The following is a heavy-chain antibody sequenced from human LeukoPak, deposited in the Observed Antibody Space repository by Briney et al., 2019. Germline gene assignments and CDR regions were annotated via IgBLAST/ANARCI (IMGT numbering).Heavy chain of an antibody. CDR1: GYTFTRYY. J-gene: IGHJ4*02. CDR2: INPNSGGT. Sequence: GASVKVSCKASGYTFTRYYMHWVRQAPGQGLEWMGWINPNSGGTNYVQKFQGRVTMTRDTSISTAYMELSRLRSDDTAVYYCARDERFLEWLGGDWGQGTLVTVSS. CDR3: ARDERFLEWLGGD. V-gene: IGHV1-2*02. D-gene: IGHD3-3*01.